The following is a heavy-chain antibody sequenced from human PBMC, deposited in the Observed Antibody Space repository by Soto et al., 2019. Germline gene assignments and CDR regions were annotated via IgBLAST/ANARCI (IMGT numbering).Heavy chain of an antibody. J-gene: IGHJ4*02. D-gene: IGHD3-10*01. CDR3: ARHRYGSAIIFDY. CDR1: GGSISSSSYY. V-gene: IGHV4-39*01. CDR2: IYYSGST. Sequence: QLQLQESGPGLVKPSETLSLTCTVSGGSISSSSYYWGWIRQPPGKGLEWIGSIYYSGSTYDSPSLKSRVTISVDTSKSQFSLKLSSVTAADTALYYCARHRYGSAIIFDYWGQGTLVTVSS.